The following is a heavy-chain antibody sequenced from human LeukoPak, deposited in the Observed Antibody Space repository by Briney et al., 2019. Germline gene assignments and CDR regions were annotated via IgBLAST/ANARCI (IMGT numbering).Heavy chain of an antibody. V-gene: IGHV3-23*01. D-gene: IGHD2-8*02. CDR1: GFIFSSYA. CDR2: IFPSGGEI. J-gene: IGHJ4*02. CDR3: ATYRQVLLPFES. Sequence: GGSLRLSCAASGFIFSSYAMYWVRQPPGKGLEWVSSIFPSGGEIHYADSVRGRFTISRDNSKSTLSLQMNSLRAEDTAIYYCATYRQVLLPFESWGQGTLVTVSS.